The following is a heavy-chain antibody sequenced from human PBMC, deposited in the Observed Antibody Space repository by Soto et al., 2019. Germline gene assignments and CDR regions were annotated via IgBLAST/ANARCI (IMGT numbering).Heavy chain of an antibody. V-gene: IGHV1-69*02. CDR2: IIPILSIA. Sequence: SVKVSCKASGGTLSSYTISWVRQAPGQGLEWIGRIIPILSIANYAQKFQGRVTITADKSTSTAYMELSSLKASDTVMYYCAYYDSSGSLGFDPWGQATLVTVSS. CDR3: AYYDSSGSLGFDP. D-gene: IGHD3-22*01. CDR1: GGTLSSYT. J-gene: IGHJ5*02.